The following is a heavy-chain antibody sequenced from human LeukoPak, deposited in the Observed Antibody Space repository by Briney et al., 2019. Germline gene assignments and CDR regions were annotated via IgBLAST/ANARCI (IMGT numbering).Heavy chain of an antibody. J-gene: IGHJ6*04. V-gene: IGHV4-31*03. D-gene: IGHD2-2*01. CDR1: GGSISSGGYY. CDR3: AREEVVPAAMGYYYYYGMDV. Sequence: SETLSLTCTVSGGSISSGGYYWSWIRQHPGKGLEWIGYIYCSGSTYYNPSLKSRVTISVDTSKNQFSLKLSSVTAADTAVYYCAREEVVPAAMGYYYYYGMDVWGKGTTVTVSS. CDR2: IYCSGST.